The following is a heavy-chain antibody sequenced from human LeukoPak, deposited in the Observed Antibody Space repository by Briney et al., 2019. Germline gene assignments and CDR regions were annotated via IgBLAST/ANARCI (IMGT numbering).Heavy chain of an antibody. J-gene: IGHJ4*02. CDR1: GFTVSSNY. CDR2: IYSGGST. Sequence: GGSLRLSCAASGFTVSSNYMSWVRQAPGKGLEWVSVIYSGGSTYYADSVKGRFTISRDNSKNTLYLQMNSLRAEDTAVYYCAKDPGYSGSYPYYFNYWGQGTLVTVSS. V-gene: IGHV3-66*01. D-gene: IGHD1-26*01. CDR3: AKDPGYSGSYPYYFNY.